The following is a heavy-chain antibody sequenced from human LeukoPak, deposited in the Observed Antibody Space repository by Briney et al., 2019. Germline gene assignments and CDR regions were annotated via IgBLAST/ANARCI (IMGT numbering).Heavy chain of an antibody. Sequence: GGSLRLSCAASGFTFSSSAMSWVRQAPGKGLEWVSTISGSDSSTHYADSVKGRFTISRDNSKNTLYLQMNSLRADDTAVYYCAKSGYRFDYWGQGTLVTVSS. CDR1: GFTFSSSA. CDR3: AKSGYRFDY. J-gene: IGHJ4*02. CDR2: ISGSDSST. V-gene: IGHV3-23*01. D-gene: IGHD5-12*01.